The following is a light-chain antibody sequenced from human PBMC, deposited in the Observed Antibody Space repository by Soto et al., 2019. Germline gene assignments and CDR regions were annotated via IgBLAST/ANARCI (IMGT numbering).Light chain of an antibody. V-gene: IGKV1-5*03. CDR1: QSISSW. J-gene: IGKJ1*01. Sequence: IQLTQSPSTLSASVGDRVTITCRASQSISSWLAWYQQKPGKAPKRLIYKASSLESGVPSSFSGRGSGTEFTLTISSLQPDDFATYYCQQYNSYSFGQGTNVDIK. CDR2: KAS. CDR3: QQYNSYS.